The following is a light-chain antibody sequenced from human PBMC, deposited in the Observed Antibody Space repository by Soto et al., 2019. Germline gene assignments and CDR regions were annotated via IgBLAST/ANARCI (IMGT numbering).Light chain of an antibody. Sequence: EIVMTQSPATLSVSPGARATLSCRASQSVSSNLAWYQQKPGQAPRLLIYGASNRATGIPARFSGSGSGTEFPLTISRLQSEDFAVYYCQQYNNWPRTFGQGTKLEIK. CDR3: QQYNNWPRT. CDR2: GAS. J-gene: IGKJ2*01. CDR1: QSVSSN. V-gene: IGKV3-15*01.